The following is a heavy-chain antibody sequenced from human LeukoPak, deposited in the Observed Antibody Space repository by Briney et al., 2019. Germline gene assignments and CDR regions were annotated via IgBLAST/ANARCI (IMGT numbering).Heavy chain of an antibody. CDR1: GFTFSDYY. V-gene: IGHV3-11*04. CDR3: ARIRAEYNSSYYFDY. CDR2: ISSSGSTI. Sequence: PGGSLRLSCAASGFTFSDYYKSWIRQAPGKGLEWVSYISSSGSTIYYADSVKGRFTISRDNAKNSLYLQMNSLRAEDTAVYYCARIRAEYNSSYYFDYWGQGTLVTVSS. D-gene: IGHD6-6*01. J-gene: IGHJ4*02.